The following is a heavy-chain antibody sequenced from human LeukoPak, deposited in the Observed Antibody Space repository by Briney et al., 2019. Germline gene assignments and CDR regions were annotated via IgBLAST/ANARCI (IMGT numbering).Heavy chain of an antibody. Sequence: SETLSLTCTVFGYSISSGYYWGWIRQAPGKGLEWIGYLYNSGSTNYNPSLKSRVTISADTSKNQFSLKLSSVTAADTAVYYCARDRGYAMYWFDPWGQGTLVTVSS. J-gene: IGHJ5*02. CDR2: LYNSGST. D-gene: IGHD2-8*01. CDR1: GYSISSGYY. V-gene: IGHV4-38-2*02. CDR3: ARDRGYAMYWFDP.